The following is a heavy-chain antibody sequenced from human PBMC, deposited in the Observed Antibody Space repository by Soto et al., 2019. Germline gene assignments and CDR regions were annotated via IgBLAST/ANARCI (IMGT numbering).Heavy chain of an antibody. CDR1: GGSISSSSYY. V-gene: IGHV4-39*01. CDR3: ARQVVNDYRFNWFDP. D-gene: IGHD4-17*01. CDR2: IYYSGST. Sequence: QLQLQESGPGLVKPSETLSLTCTVSGGSISSSSYYWGWIRQPPGKGLEWIGSIYYSGSTYYNPSLKSRVTITVDTSKNKFSLKLSSVTAAVTALYYCARQVVNDYRFNWFDPLGQGILVTVSS. J-gene: IGHJ5*02.